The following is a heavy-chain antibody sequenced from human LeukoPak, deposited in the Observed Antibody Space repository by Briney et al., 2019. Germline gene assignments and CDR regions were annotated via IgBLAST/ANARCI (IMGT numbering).Heavy chain of an antibody. CDR2: IYYSGTT. Sequence: SETLSLTCTVSGGSISSGAYFWSWVRQHPGKGLEWIGFIYYSGTTYYNPSLKSRLTLSKDTSKNHFSLTLSSVTAADTAVYYCARAHGSGGDYFDYWGQGTLVTVSS. D-gene: IGHD5-12*01. J-gene: IGHJ4*02. V-gene: IGHV4-31*03. CDR1: GGSISSGAYF. CDR3: ARAHGSGGDYFDY.